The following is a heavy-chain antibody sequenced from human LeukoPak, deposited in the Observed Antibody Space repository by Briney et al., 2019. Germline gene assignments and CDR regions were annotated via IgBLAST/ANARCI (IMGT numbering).Heavy chain of an antibody. CDR1: GGSFSGYY. CDR2: INHSGST. Sequence: SETLSLTCAVYGGSFSGYYWSWIRQPAGKGLEWIGEINHSGSTNYNPSLKSRVTISVDTSKNQFSLKLSSVTAADTAVYYCASPSTVTTGFDYWGQGTLVTVSS. V-gene: IGHV4-34*01. J-gene: IGHJ4*02. CDR3: ASPSTVTTGFDY. D-gene: IGHD4-17*01.